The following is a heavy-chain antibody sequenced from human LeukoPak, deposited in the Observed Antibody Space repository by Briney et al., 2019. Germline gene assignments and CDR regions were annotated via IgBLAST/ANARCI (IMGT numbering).Heavy chain of an antibody. J-gene: IGHJ4*02. CDR1: GFTFSSYG. CDR2: ISYEGSNK. Sequence: GGSLSLSCAASGFTFSSYGMHWVRQAPGKGLEWVAVISYEGSNKYYADSVKGRFTMSRDNSKNTLYLQMNSLRAEDTAVYYCARGVPDYYDLWSGYFYYFDYWGQGTLVTVSS. V-gene: IGHV3-30*03. D-gene: IGHD3-3*01. CDR3: ARGVPDYYDLWSGYFYYFDY.